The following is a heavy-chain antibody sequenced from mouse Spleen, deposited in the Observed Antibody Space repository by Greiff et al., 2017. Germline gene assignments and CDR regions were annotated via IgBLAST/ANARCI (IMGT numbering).Heavy chain of an antibody. D-gene: IGHD1-1*01. CDR2: ISGGGTST. Sequence: EVKLMESGGDLVKLGGSLKLSCAASGFTFSSYYMSWVRQTPDKSLEWVATISGGGTSTYYPDSVTGRFTISRDNAKNTLYLQMSSLNSEDTAVYFCARVLYGSSFFDYWGQGTTLTVSS. V-gene: IGHV5-6*01. CDR3: ARVLYGSSFFDY. J-gene: IGHJ2*01. CDR1: GFTFSSYY.